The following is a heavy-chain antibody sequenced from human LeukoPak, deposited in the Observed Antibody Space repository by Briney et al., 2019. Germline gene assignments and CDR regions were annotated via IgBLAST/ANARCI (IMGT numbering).Heavy chain of an antibody. CDR1: GFTFSSYE. CDR3: ARGNRLERVGGDYYYYYMDV. D-gene: IGHD1-14*01. V-gene: IGHV3-21*01. CDR2: ISSSSSYI. J-gene: IGHJ6*03. Sequence: GGSLRLSCAASGFTFSSYEMNWVRQAPGKGLEWVSSISSSSSYIYYADSVKGRFTISRDNAKNSLYLQMNSLRAEDTAVYYCARGNRLERVGGDYYYYYMDVWGKGTTVTVSS.